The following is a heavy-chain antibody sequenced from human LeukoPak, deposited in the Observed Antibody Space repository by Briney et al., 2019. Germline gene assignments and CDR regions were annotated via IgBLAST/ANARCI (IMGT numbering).Heavy chain of an antibody. CDR1: GFTFYNYA. J-gene: IGHJ4*02. CDR3: ARAGEMASNTGSDY. V-gene: IGHV3-23*01. CDR2: ISNNGGST. Sequence: GGSLRLSCAASGFTFYNYAMNWVRQAPGKGLEWVSTISNNGGSTYYADSVRGRFTISRDNSKNRLSLQMNSLRADDTAIYYCARAGEMASNTGSDYRGQRTLVTVSS. D-gene: IGHD5-24*01.